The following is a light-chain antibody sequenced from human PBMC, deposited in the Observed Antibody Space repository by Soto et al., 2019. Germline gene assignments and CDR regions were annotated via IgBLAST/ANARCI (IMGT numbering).Light chain of an antibody. CDR2: AAS. Sequence: DIQMTQSPSSLSAFVGDTVTITCRASQDISNFLAWYQQKPGKVPKLLIYAASTLQSGVPSRFSGSGSGTDFTLTISRLQPEDVATYYCKKCKIAPFTFGGGTKVEMK. V-gene: IGKV1-27*01. J-gene: IGKJ4*01. CDR3: KKCKIAPFT. CDR1: QDISNF.